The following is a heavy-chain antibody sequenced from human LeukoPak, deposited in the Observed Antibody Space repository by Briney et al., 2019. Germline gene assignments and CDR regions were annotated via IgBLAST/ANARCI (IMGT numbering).Heavy chain of an antibody. V-gene: IGHV3-30*02. J-gene: IGHJ4*02. D-gene: IGHD1-26*01. CDR1: GFAFSSYG. CDR2: IWYGGSNK. CDR3: AKDSKDRVRSGSYLDY. Sequence: GGSLRLSCAASGFAFSSYGMHWVRQAPGKGLEWVAVIWYGGSNKYYADSVKGRFTISRDNSKNTLYLQMNSLRAEDTAVYYCAKDSKDRVRSGSYLDYWGQGTLVTVSS.